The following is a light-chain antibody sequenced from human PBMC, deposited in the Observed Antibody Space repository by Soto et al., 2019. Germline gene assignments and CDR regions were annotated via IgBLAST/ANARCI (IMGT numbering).Light chain of an antibody. J-gene: IGLJ2*01. V-gene: IGLV2-8*01. CDR2: EVN. CDR1: SSNVGGYNY. Sequence: QSALTQPPSASGSPGQSVAISCTGTSSNVGGYNYVSWYQLHPGKAPKLIIYEVNKRPSGVPDRFSGSKSGNTASLTVSGLQAEDVADYYCSSFAGSNNFVVFGGGTKLTVL. CDR3: SSFAGSNNFVV.